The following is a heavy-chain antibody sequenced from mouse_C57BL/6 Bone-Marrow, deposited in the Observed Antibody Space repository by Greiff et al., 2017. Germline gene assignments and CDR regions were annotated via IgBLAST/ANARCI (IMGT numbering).Heavy chain of an antibody. CDR1: GYTFTSYW. V-gene: IGHV1-59*01. CDR3: ANPTLDY. CDR2: IDPSDSYT. Sequence: QVQLQQPGAELVRPGTSVTLSCKASGYTFTSYWMHWVKQRPGQGLEWIGVIDPSDSYTNYNQKFKGKATLTVDTSSSTAYMQLSSLTSEDSAVYYCANPTLDYWGQGTSVTVSA. D-gene: IGHD1-1*01. J-gene: IGHJ4*01.